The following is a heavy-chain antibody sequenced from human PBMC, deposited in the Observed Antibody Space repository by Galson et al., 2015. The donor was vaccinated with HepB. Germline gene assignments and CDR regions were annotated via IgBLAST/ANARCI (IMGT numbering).Heavy chain of an antibody. Sequence: SLRLSCAASGFTFTNAWMSWVRQGPGKGLEWVGRIKTKTDGGTIDYAAPVKGRFTISRDDTKNTLYLQMNSLKTADTAVYYCTTVRYRYNWPMHDFWGQGTLVTVSS. CDR3: TTVRYRYNWPMHDF. J-gene: IGHJ4*02. V-gene: IGHV3-15*01. D-gene: IGHD1-20*01. CDR2: IKTKTDGGTI. CDR1: GFTFTNAW.